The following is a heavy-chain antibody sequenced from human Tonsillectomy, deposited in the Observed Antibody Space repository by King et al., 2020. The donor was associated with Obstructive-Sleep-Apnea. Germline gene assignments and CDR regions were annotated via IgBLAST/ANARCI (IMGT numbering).Heavy chain of an antibody. CDR2: VYYSGIT. V-gene: IGHV4-59*08. CDR1: GGSISSYY. CDR3: ARQVWGSGWYEDDY. Sequence: VQLQESGPGLVKPSETLSLTCTVSGGSISSYYWSWIRQPPGKGLEWIGYVYYSGITTYNPSLKIRVTISVDTSKNQFSLNLSAVTAADTAVYYCARQVWGSGWYEDDYWGQGTLVTVSS. J-gene: IGHJ4*02. D-gene: IGHD6-19*01.